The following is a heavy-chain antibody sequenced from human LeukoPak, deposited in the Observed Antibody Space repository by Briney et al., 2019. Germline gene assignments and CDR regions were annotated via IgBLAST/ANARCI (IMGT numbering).Heavy chain of an antibody. CDR2: IKSKTEGETA. V-gene: IGHV3-15*01. Sequence: GGSLRLSCAASGFTFTNAWMSWVRQAPGKGLEWVGRIKSKTEGETADYAAPVKGRFTISRDDSKNTLYLHMNSLKTEDTAVYYCTIVYCSSTSCAMSGNYWGQGTLVTVSS. CDR3: TIVYCSSTSCAMSGNY. CDR1: GFTFTNAW. D-gene: IGHD2-2*01. J-gene: IGHJ4*02.